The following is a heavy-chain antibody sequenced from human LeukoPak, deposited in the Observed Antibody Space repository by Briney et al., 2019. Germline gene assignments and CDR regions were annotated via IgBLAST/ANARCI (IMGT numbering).Heavy chain of an antibody. Sequence: PSETLSLTCTVSGGSISSYYWSWIRQPPGKGLEWIGYIYYSGSTNYNPSLKSRVTISVDTSKNQFSLKLSSVTAADTAVYYCARTLPGYQPLNSFDPWGQGTLVTVSS. V-gene: IGHV4-59*01. J-gene: IGHJ5*02. CDR2: IYYSGST. CDR3: ARTLPGYQPLNSFDP. CDR1: GGSISSYY. D-gene: IGHD3-16*02.